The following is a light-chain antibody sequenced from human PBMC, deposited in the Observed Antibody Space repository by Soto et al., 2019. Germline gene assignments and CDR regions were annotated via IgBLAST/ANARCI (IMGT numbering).Light chain of an antibody. J-gene: IGKJ4*01. CDR2: GAS. V-gene: IGKV3-15*01. CDR3: QQYNNWLALT. Sequence: EIVMTQSPATLSVSPGERATLSCRASQSVSSNLAWYQQKPGQAPRLLIYGASTRATGIPARFSGSGSGTEFTLTISSLQSEDFAVYYCQQYNNWLALTFGGRTKVDIK. CDR1: QSVSSN.